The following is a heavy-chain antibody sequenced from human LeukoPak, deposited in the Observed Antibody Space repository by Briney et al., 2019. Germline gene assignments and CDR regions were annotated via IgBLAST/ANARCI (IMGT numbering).Heavy chain of an antibody. V-gene: IGHV4-34*01. J-gene: IGHJ4*02. CDR1: GGSISSYY. CDR3: AYSRGYSYDY. CDR2: INHSGST. D-gene: IGHD2-21*01. Sequence: SETLSLTCTVSGGSISSYYWSWIRQPPGKGLEWIGEINHSGSTNYNPSLKSRVTISVDTSKNHFSLKLRSVTAADTAVYYCAYSRGYSYDYWGQGTLVTVSS.